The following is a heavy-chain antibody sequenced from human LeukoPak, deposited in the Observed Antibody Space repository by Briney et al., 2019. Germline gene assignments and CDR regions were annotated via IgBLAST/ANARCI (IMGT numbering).Heavy chain of an antibody. CDR3: AKEARHDGWYYFS. V-gene: IGHV3-30*18. J-gene: IGHJ5*02. Sequence: PGGSLRLSCAASGFTFNNHGMHWVRQAPGKGLEWVAAVSNDGGTRFHAGSVEGRFTVSRDNSKSTVFLQMNSLRPEDTAVYYCAKEARHDGWYYFSWGQGTLVTVSS. CDR2: VSNDGGTR. CDR1: GFTFNNHG. D-gene: IGHD6-19*01.